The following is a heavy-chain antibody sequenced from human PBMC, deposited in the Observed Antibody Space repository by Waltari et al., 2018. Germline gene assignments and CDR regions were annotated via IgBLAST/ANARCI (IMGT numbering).Heavy chain of an antibody. CDR2: ISNTGRTM. D-gene: IGHD2-21*02. CDR1: GFPFRTYY. Sequence: QLQLVASGGGWVKPGQSLTLSCAASGFPFRTYYMNWIRQAPGKGLEWVSYISNTGRTMYLIDSVRGRFTISRDNAKNSVYLQMNSLRPEDTAVYYCARHYDGDADYFDYWGQGTLVTVSS. V-gene: IGHV3-11*04. J-gene: IGHJ4*02. CDR3: ARHYDGDADYFDY.